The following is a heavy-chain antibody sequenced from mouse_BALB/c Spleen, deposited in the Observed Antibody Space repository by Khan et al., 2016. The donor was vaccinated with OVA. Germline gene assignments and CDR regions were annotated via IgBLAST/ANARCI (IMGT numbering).Heavy chain of an antibody. CDR2: INTHTGEP. CDR3: ARETTYWYFDA. V-gene: IGHV9-1*02. D-gene: IGHD2-1*01. J-gene: IGHJ1*01. Sequence: QIQLVQSGPELKKPGETVKISCKASGYTFTNYRMNWMKQAPEKGLKWMGWINTHTGEPTYGDDFKGRFAFSLESSARTAYLQINNLKNEDMATXFCARETTYWYFDAWGAGTTVTVSS. CDR1: GYTFTNYR.